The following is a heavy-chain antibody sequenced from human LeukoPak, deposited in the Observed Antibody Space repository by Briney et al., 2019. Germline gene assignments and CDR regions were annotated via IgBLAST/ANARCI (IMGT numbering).Heavy chain of an antibody. CDR3: ARDFDYGDYRGHAFDI. J-gene: IGHJ3*02. CDR1: GGSISSYY. D-gene: IGHD4-17*01. V-gene: IGHV4-59*01. CDR2: IHFSGST. Sequence: SETLSLTCSVSGGSISSYYWGWIRQPPGRGLDYIGFIHFSGSTNYNPSLKSRVTISVDTSKNQFSLKLSSVTAADTAVYYCARDFDYGDYRGHAFDIWGQGTMVTVSS.